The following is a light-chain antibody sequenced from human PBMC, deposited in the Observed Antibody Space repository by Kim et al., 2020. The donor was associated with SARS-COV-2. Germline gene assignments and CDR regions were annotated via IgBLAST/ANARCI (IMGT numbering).Light chain of an antibody. J-gene: IGKJ4*01. CDR2: GAS. Sequence: SVAPGEKATLSCRARQSISSNLAWYQQKPGQAPRLLIYGASTRATGVPARFSGSGSGTEFTLTVSSLQSEDFAVYYCQQYNKWPTFGGGTKVDIK. CDR3: QQYNKWPT. CDR1: QSISSN. V-gene: IGKV3-15*01.